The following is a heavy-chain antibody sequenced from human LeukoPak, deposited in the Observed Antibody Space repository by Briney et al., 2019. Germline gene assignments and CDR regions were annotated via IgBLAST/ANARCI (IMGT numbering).Heavy chain of an antibody. D-gene: IGHD3-10*01. J-gene: IGHJ4*02. Sequence: SETLSLTCTVSGGSISSGGYYWSWIRQHPGKGLEWIGYIYYSGSTYYNPSLKSRVTISVDTSKNQFSLKLSSVTAADTAVYYCARVPNYYGSGSYYTYFDYWGQGTLVTVSS. V-gene: IGHV4-31*03. CDR2: IYYSGST. CDR1: GGSISSGGYY. CDR3: ARVPNYYGSGSYYTYFDY.